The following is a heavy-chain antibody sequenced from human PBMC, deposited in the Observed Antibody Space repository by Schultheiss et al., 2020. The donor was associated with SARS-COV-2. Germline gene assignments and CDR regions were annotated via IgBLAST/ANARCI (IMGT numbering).Heavy chain of an antibody. V-gene: IGHV3-48*02. CDR2: ITSSSSTT. J-gene: IGHJ6*03. Sequence: GGSLRLSCAASGFTFSSYSMNWVRQAPGKGLEWISYITSSSSTTYSADSVKGRFTISRDNAKNSLYLQMNSLRDEDTAVYYCVSDLIAVEPSGRQNYNMDVWGKGTTVTVSS. CDR1: GFTFSSYS. CDR3: VSDLIAVEPSGRQNYNMDV. D-gene: IGHD2-2*01.